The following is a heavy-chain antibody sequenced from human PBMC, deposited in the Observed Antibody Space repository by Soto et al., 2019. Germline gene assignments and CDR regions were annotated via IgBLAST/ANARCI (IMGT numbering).Heavy chain of an antibody. CDR2: ISDSSSTI. J-gene: IGHJ4*02. Sequence: GGSLRLSCAASGFTFSTYNMNWVRQAPGKGLEWVSYISDSSSTIYYADSVKGRFTISRDNAKNSLYLQMNSLRAEDTAVYYCARDDYPYYDDSSGYHFDYWGQGALVTVSS. V-gene: IGHV3-48*01. D-gene: IGHD3-22*01. CDR3: ARDDYPYYDDSSGYHFDY. CDR1: GFTFSTYN.